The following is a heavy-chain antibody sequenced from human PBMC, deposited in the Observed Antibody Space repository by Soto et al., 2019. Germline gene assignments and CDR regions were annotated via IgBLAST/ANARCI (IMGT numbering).Heavy chain of an antibody. J-gene: IGHJ6*02. CDR2: MNPNSGNT. D-gene: IGHD5-18*01. CDR3: AAFFDTANPSYYGMDV. CDR1: GYTFTSYD. Sequence: ASVKVSCKASGYTFTSYDINWLRQATGQGLEWMGWMNPNSGNTGYAQKFQGRVTMTRNTSISTAYMELSSLRSEDTAVYYCAAFFDTANPSYYGMDVWGQGTTVTVSS. V-gene: IGHV1-8*01.